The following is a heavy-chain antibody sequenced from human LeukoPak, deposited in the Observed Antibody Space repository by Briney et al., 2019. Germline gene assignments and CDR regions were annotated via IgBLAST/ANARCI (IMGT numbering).Heavy chain of an antibody. CDR3: ARRKSIAARRNYYYYMDV. D-gene: IGHD6-6*01. CDR1: GGTFSSYA. J-gene: IGHJ6*03. Sequence: SVKVSCKASGGTFSSYAISWVRQAPGQGLEWMGGIIPIFGTANYAQKFQGRVTITADESTGTAYMELSSLRSEDTAVYYCARRKSIAARRNYYYYMDVWGKGTTVTVSS. CDR2: IIPIFGTA. V-gene: IGHV1-69*13.